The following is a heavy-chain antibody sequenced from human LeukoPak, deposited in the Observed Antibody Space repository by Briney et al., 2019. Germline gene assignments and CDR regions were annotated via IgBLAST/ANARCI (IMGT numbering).Heavy chain of an antibody. CDR1: GFTFSNAW. D-gene: IGHD3-3*01. V-gene: IGHV3-48*01. J-gene: IGHJ4*02. CDR2: MSRDSSTI. Sequence: GGSLRLSCAASGFTFSNAWMSWVRQAPGKGLEWVAYMSRDSSTIYYADSVKGRVTISRDNAKNSVYLQMNSLRAEDMAVYFCARGRSGYYSDFDSWGQGTLVTVSS. CDR3: ARGRSGYYSDFDS.